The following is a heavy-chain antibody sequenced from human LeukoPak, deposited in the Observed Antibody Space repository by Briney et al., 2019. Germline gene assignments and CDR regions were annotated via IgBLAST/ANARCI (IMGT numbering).Heavy chain of an antibody. CDR3: AREINSSGYDDY. D-gene: IGHD3-22*01. J-gene: IGHJ4*02. CDR1: GDSISSSTYY. CDR2: IHSSGST. V-gene: IGHV4-39*07. Sequence: PSETLSLTCTVSGDSISSSTYYWGWIRQPPEKGLEWIGSIHSSGSTYYNPSLKSRVTISVDTSKNQFSLKLSSVTAADTAVYYCAREINSSGYDDYWGQGTLVTVSS.